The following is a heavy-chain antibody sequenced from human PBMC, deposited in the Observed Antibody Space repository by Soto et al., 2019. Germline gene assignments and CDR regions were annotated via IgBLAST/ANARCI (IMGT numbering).Heavy chain of an antibody. CDR1: GFTFSDSY. V-gene: IGHV3-11*01. D-gene: IGHD4-17*01. Sequence: QVQLVESGGGLVKPGGSLRLSCAASGFTFSDSYMSWIRQAPGKGLEWISYITFSGNTVYYADSLKGRFTISRDNAKNSLYLQMGSLRAEDTAVYYCVKDKGSTVSPSDYYYNGMDVWGQGTTVTVS. CDR3: VKDKGSTVSPSDYYYNGMDV. J-gene: IGHJ6*02. CDR2: ITFSGNTV.